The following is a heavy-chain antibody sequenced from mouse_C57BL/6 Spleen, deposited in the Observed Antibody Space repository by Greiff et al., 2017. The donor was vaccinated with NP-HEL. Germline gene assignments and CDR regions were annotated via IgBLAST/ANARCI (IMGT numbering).Heavy chain of an antibody. V-gene: IGHV3-6*01. CDR1: GYSITSGYY. D-gene: IGHD3-2*02. J-gene: IGHJ2*01. CDR2: ISYDGST. Sequence: DVQLQQSGPGLVRPSQSLSLTCSVTGYSITSGYYWNLIRQFPGNKLEWMGYISYDGSTNYNPSLKNRISITRDTSKNPSFLKLNSVTTEDTATDYCARDAGYVLFDYWGKGTTLTVAS. CDR3: ARDAGYVLFDY.